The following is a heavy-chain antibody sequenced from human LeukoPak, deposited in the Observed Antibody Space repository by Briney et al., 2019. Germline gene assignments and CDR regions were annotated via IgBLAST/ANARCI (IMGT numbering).Heavy chain of an antibody. CDR2: IYYSGST. J-gene: IGHJ3*02. V-gene: IGHV4-59*12. CDR1: GGSISSYY. Sequence: VKPSETLSLTCTVSGGSISSYYWSWIRQPPGKGLEWIGYIYYSGSTNYNPSLKSRVTISVDTSKNQFSLKLSSVTAADTAVYYCARGRTWNYCGSGSGIAFDIWGQGTMVTVSS. CDR3: ARGRTWNYCGSGSGIAFDI. D-gene: IGHD3-10*01.